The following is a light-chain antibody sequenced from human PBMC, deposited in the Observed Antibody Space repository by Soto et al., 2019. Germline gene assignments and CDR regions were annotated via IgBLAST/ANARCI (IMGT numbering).Light chain of an antibody. CDR3: QQRSNWPQT. CDR2: GAS. CDR1: QGVSRK. Sequence: DIVMTQSPATLSVAPGERVTFSCRASQGVSRKLAWYQHKPGQAPRLLISGASTGATGIPARFSGSGSGTEFTLTISSLQSEDCAIYYCQQRSNWPQTFGQGTKVDIK. J-gene: IGKJ1*01. V-gene: IGKV3-15*01.